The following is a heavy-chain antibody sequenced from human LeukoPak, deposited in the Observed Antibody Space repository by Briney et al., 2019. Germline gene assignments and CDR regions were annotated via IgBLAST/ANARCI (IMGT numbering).Heavy chain of an antibody. CDR1: GYTFTSYD. CDR2: MNPNSGNT. CDR3: ARMARNDYGDTYDWFDP. J-gene: IGHJ5*02. D-gene: IGHD4-17*01. V-gene: IGHV1-8*03. Sequence: ASVKVSCKASGYTFTSYDINWVRQATGQGLEWMGWMNPNSGNTGYAQKFQGRVTITRNTSISTAYMELSSLRSEDTAVYYCARMARNDYGDTYDWFDPWGQGTLVTVSS.